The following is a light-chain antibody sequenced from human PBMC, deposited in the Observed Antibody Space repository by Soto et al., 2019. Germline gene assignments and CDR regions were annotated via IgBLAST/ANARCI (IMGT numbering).Light chain of an antibody. CDR1: SSNIGNNY. CDR2: ENN. Sequence: QSVLTQPPSVSAAPGQKVTISCSGSSSNIGNNYVSWYQQLPGTAPKLLIYENNKRPSGIPDRFSGSKSGTSATLGITGLQTGDEADYYCGTWDSSLSARRVFGGGTKLNVL. CDR3: GTWDSSLSARRV. V-gene: IGLV1-51*02. J-gene: IGLJ2*01.